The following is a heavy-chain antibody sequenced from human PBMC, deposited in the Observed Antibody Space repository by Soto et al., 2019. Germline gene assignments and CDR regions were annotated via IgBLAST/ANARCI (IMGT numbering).Heavy chain of an antibody. V-gene: IGHV1-8*01. J-gene: IGHJ4*02. Sequence: QVQLVQSGAGVKMPGASVRVSCKASGYTFISLDISWVRQATGQGLEWMGWMNPNSGNTGYGQKFQGRVTMTRNTSTSTAYMELSSLRSDDTAVYYCARGRYAIRGAFIIGELDYWGQGSLVIVSS. CDR3: ARGRYAIRGAFIIGELDY. D-gene: IGHD3-10*01. CDR2: MNPNSGNT. CDR1: GYTFISLD.